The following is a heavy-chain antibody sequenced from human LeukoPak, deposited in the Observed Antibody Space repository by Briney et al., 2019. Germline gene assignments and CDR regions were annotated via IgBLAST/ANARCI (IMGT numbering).Heavy chain of an antibody. Sequence: GASVKVSCTASGYTFTSYAMHWVRQAPGQGLEWMGWITPSGGTNYPQKFQGRGAITRDTSITTAYMDLSRLTSDDTAVYYCARDRYGNGFAHFDYWGQGALVTVSS. CDR2: ITPSGGT. D-gene: IGHD5-24*01. CDR3: ARDRYGNGFAHFDY. V-gene: IGHV1-2*02. CDR1: GYTFTSYA. J-gene: IGHJ4*02.